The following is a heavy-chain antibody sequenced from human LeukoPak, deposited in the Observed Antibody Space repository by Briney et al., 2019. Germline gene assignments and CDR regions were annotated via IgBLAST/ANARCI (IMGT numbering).Heavy chain of an antibody. D-gene: IGHD3-3*01. CDR3: ARDSNYNYWSGSGY. Sequence: GGSLRLSCAASGFTFSSYSMNWVRQAPGKGLEWVSSISTSSVYTYYTDSVKGRFSISRDNAKNSLFLQMNSLRAEDTAAYYCARDSNYNYWSGSGYWGQGTLVTVSS. CDR2: ISTSSVYT. V-gene: IGHV3-21*01. J-gene: IGHJ4*02. CDR1: GFTFSSYS.